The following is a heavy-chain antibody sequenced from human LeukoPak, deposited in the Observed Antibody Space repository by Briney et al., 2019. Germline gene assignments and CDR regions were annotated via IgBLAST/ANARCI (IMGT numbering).Heavy chain of an antibody. CDR3: ARGNYEYVWGGIDY. Sequence: SETLSLTCTVSGGSISSSSYYWGWIRQSPGKGLEWIARIYYSGSTYYNPSLKSRVTISVDTSKNQISLKLSSVTAADTAVYYCARGNYEYVWGGIDYWGQGTLVTVSS. J-gene: IGHJ4*02. CDR1: GGSISSSSYY. V-gene: IGHV4-39*01. CDR2: IYYSGST. D-gene: IGHD3-16*01.